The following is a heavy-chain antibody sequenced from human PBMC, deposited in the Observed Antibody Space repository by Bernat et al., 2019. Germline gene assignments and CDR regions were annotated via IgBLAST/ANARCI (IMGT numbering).Heavy chain of an antibody. V-gene: IGHV3-48*02. CDR2: ISRSSSTI. D-gene: IGHD3-22*01. CDR3: ARDTYYESSGFYQY. J-gene: IGHJ4*02. Sequence: EVQLVESGGALVQPGGSLRLSCAASGFPFSSYSMNWVRQAPGKGLEWVSYISRSSSTIFYADSVKGRFNISRDNAKNSLYLQMNSLRDEDTAVYYCARDTYYESSGFYQYWGQGTLVTVSS. CDR1: GFPFSSYS.